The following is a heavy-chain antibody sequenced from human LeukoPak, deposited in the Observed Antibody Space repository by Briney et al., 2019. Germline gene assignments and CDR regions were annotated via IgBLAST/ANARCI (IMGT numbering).Heavy chain of an antibody. D-gene: IGHD6-13*01. J-gene: IGHJ4*02. CDR3: AKGRGYSSPPYYFDY. CDR2: ISWNSGSI. CDR1: GFTFDDYA. V-gene: IGHV3-9*03. Sequence: GRSLRLSCAASGFTFDDYAMHWVRQAPGKGLEWVSGISWNSGSIGYADSVKGRFTISRDNAKNSLYLQMNSLRAEDMALYYCAKGRGYSSPPYYFDYWGQGTLVTVSS.